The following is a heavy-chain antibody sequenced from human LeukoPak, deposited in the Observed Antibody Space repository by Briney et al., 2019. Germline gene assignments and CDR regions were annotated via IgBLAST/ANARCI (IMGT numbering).Heavy chain of an antibody. J-gene: IGHJ4*02. D-gene: IGHD3-9*01. CDR3: ARGGRYSAVDY. V-gene: IGHV3-66*01. Sequence: GGSLRLSCAASGFTFSSYSMNWVRQAPGKGLEWVSVIYSGGSTYYADSVKGRFTISRDNSKNTLYLQMNSLRAEDTAVYYCARGGRYSAVDYWGQGTLVTVSS. CDR1: GFTFSSYS. CDR2: IYSGGST.